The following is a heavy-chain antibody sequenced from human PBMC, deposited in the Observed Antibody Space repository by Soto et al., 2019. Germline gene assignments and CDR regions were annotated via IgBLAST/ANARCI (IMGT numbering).Heavy chain of an antibody. V-gene: IGHV4-59*01. J-gene: IGHJ4*02. CDR3: ARSVAVPGAHMDY. CDR2: VYYTGST. Sequence: SETLSLTCSVSGGSISGSYWSWIRQSPGKGLEWLGYVYYTGSTNYSPSLRSRVSISVDTSKNEFSLRLSSVTAEDTAVYFCARSVAVPGAHMDYWGQGTQVTVSS. D-gene: IGHD6-13*01. CDR1: GGSISGSY.